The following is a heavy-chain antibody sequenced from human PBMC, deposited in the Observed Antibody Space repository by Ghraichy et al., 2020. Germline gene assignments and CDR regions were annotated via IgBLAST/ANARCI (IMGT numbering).Heavy chain of an antibody. V-gene: IGHV6-1*01. CDR3: ARSSRALTIAAANWFDP. D-gene: IGHD6-13*01. J-gene: IGHJ5*02. CDR2: TYYRSKWYN. Sequence: SQTLSLTCAISGDSVSSNSAAWNWIRQSPSRGLEWLGRTYYRSKWYNDYAVSVKSRITINPDTSKNQFSLQLNSVTPEDTAVYYCARSSRALTIAAANWFDPWGQGTLVTVSS. CDR1: GDSVSSNSAA.